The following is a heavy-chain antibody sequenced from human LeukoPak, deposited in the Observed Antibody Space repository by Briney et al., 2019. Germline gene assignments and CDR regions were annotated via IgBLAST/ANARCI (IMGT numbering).Heavy chain of an antibody. J-gene: IGHJ4*02. CDR2: ISTSSSYI. CDR3: ARGANAFWSGYYTDY. V-gene: IGHV3-21*01. CDR1: GFTFSTYA. D-gene: IGHD3-3*01. Sequence: PGGSLRLSCAASGFTFSTYAMSWVRQAPGKGLEWVSSISTSSSYIYYADTVKGRFTISRDNAKNSLSLQMDSLRDEDTAVYYCARGANAFWSGYYTDYWGQGTLVTVSS.